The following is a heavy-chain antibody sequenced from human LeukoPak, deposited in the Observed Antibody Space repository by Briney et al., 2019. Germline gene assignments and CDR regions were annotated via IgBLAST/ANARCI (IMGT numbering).Heavy chain of an antibody. D-gene: IGHD2-2*01. V-gene: IGHV1-2*02. CDR3: ARCLGGFGIVVVPAAKGYNWFDP. J-gene: IGHJ5*02. CDR1: GYTFTGYY. CDR2: INPNSGGT. Sequence: ASVKVSRKASGYTFTGYYMHWVRQAPGQGLEWMGWINPNSGGTNYAQKFQGRVTMTRDTSISTAYMELSRLRSDDTAVYYCARCLGGFGIVVVPAAKGYNWFDPWGQGTLVTVSS.